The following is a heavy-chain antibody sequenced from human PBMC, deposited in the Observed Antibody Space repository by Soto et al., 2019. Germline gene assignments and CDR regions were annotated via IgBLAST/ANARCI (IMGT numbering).Heavy chain of an antibody. CDR1: GYTFTAYY. CDR2: IKPNAGAT. Sequence: QVQLVQSGAAVEKPGASMKVSCKASGYTFTAYYIHWVRQAPGQGLEWMGWIKPNAGATESAQKFQGRVTLTWDTPISTAYMDLSRLTSDDTAVYYCAREIEVVGSRSFDYWGRGTLLTVSS. V-gene: IGHV1-2*02. J-gene: IGHJ4*02. CDR3: AREIEVVGSRSFDY. D-gene: IGHD6-19*01.